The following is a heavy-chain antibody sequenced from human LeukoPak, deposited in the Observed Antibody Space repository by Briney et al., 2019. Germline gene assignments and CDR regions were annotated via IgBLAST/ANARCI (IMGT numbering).Heavy chain of an antibody. CDR1: GFTFSSYN. CDR2: ISSDGSTI. Sequence: GGSLRLSCAASGFTFSSYNMNWVRQAPGKGLEWVSYISSDGSTIFNADSVKGRFTISRDNAEKSLFLQMDSLRVEDTAVYLCARGRCSLNSCSVDLWGQGALVTVSS. J-gene: IGHJ5*02. V-gene: IGHV3-48*04. CDR3: ARGRCSLNSCSVDL. D-gene: IGHD2-2*01.